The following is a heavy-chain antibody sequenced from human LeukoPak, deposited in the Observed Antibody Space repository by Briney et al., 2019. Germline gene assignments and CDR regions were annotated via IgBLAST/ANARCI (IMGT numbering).Heavy chain of an antibody. D-gene: IGHD1-26*01. J-gene: IGHJ2*01. CDR1: GGSFSGYY. Sequence: PSETLSLTCAVYGGSFSGYYWSWIRQPPGKGLEWIGEINHSGSTNYNPSLKSRVTISVDTSKNQFSLKLSSVTAADTAVYYCARDPSGSYPYWYFDLWGRGTLVTVSS. CDR2: INHSGST. CDR3: ARDPSGSYPYWYFDL. V-gene: IGHV4-34*01.